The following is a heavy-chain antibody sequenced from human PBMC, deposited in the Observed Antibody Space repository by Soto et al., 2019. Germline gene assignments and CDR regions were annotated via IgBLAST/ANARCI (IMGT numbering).Heavy chain of an antibody. V-gene: IGHV1-8*01. CDR2: MNPSSGKT. CDR3: STWGRDCWYTGVF. D-gene: IGHD2-21*02. CDR1: GYTFTDYD. Sequence: QVQLVQSGAEVKTPGASVKVSCKASGYTFTDYDINWVRQAPGQGLEWVGRMNPSSGKTDYAQNFQARVTMTRDTSISTAYLELSNLGYEDTAVFYCSTWGRDCWYTGVFWGQGTLVTVAS. J-gene: IGHJ4*02.